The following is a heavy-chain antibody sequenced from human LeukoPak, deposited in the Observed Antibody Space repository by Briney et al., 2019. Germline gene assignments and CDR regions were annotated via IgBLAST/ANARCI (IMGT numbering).Heavy chain of an antibody. CDR2: ISGSGGST. J-gene: IGHJ4*02. Sequence: PGGSLRLSCAASDFTFSNYVMSWVRQAPGKGPEWVSTISGSGGSTYYADSVKGRFTISRDNSKNTLYLQMNSLRAEDTAVYYCAKASSSSWYVLGNWGQGTLVTVSS. CDR1: DFTFSNYV. D-gene: IGHD6-13*01. CDR3: AKASSSSWYVLGN. V-gene: IGHV3-23*01.